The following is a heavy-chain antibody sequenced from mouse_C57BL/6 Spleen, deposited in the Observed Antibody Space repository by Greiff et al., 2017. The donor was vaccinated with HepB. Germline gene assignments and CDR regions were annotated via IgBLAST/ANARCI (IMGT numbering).Heavy chain of an antibody. D-gene: IGHD1-1*01. Sequence: QVQLQQPGAELVRPGSSVKLSCKASGYTFTSYWMHWVKQRPIQGLEWIGNIDPSDSETHYNQKFKDKATLTVDKSSSTAYMQLSSLTSEDSAVYYCARLITTVGGYFDYWGQGTTLTVSS. J-gene: IGHJ2*01. CDR2: IDPSDSET. CDR3: ARLITTVGGYFDY. V-gene: IGHV1-52*01. CDR1: GYTFTSYW.